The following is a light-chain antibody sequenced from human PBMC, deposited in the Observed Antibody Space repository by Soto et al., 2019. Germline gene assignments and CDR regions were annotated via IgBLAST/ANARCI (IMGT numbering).Light chain of an antibody. J-gene: IGKJ1*01. V-gene: IGKV3-15*01. CDR1: QSVSSN. Sequence: EIVMTQSPAALSVSPGERATLSCRASQSVSSNLAWYQQKPGQAPRLLIYGASTRATGIPARFSGSGSGTDFTLTISRPEPEDFAVYYCQQYGSSPTFGQGTKVDIK. CDR2: GAS. CDR3: QQYGSSPT.